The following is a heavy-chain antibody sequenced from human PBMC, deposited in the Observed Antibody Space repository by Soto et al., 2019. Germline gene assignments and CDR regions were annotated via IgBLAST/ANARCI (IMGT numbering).Heavy chain of an antibody. Sequence: PSETLSLTCTVSGGSVSSGSYYWSWIRQPPGEGLEWIGSFYSSGSIIYNPSLRSRVSITGDMSTNQFSMSLTSVTAADTARYYCARMYSSGSGWFHPWGQGTLVTVAS. J-gene: IGHJ5*02. D-gene: IGHD6-19*01. CDR1: GGSVSSGSYY. CDR2: FYSSGSI. V-gene: IGHV4-61*01. CDR3: ARMYSSGSGWFHP.